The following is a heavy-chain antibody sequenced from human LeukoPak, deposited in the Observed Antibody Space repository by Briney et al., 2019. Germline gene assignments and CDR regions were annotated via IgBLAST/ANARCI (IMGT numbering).Heavy chain of an antibody. V-gene: IGHV1-18*01. D-gene: IGHD1-26*01. CDR3: AAEAGATAIDY. J-gene: IGHJ4*02. Sequence: ASVKVSCKASGYTFTSYGISWVRQAPGQGLEWMGWISAYNGNTNYAQKFQGRVTMTRDTSTSTVYMELSSLRSEDSAVYYCAAEAGATAIDYWGQGTLVTVSS. CDR2: ISAYNGNT. CDR1: GYTFTSYG.